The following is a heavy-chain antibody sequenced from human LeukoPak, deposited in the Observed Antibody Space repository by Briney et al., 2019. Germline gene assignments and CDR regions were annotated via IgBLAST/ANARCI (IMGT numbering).Heavy chain of an antibody. D-gene: IGHD5-12*01. V-gene: IGHV3-74*01. CDR1: GLTFSSYW. Sequence: PGGSLRLSCAASGLTFSSYWMHWVRQAPGKGLVCVSSINSDGSSTSYADSVKGRFTISRDNAKNTMYLHMNSLRGEDTAVYYCARDGYGGYDYWGQGTLVTVSS. J-gene: IGHJ4*02. CDR3: ARDGYGGYDY. CDR2: INSDGSST.